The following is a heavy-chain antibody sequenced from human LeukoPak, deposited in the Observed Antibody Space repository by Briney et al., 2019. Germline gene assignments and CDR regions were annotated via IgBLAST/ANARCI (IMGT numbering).Heavy chain of an antibody. D-gene: IGHD4-17*01. CDR1: GGSFSGHY. Sequence: SETLSLTCAVYGGSFSGHYWSWIRQPPGKGLEWIAEINHSGITNYNPSLKSRLTISVDTSKNQFSLKLSSVPAADTAVYYCARDRGYGDYSGAFDIWGQGTMVTVSS. CDR2: INHSGIT. J-gene: IGHJ3*02. CDR3: ARDRGYGDYSGAFDI. V-gene: IGHV4-34*01.